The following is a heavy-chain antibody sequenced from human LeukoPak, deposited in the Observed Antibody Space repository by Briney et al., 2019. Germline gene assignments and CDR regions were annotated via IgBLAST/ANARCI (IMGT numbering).Heavy chain of an antibody. D-gene: IGHD2/OR15-2a*01. CDR1: GFTFSSYW. V-gene: IGHV3-74*01. CDR2: INSDGYSI. J-gene: IGHJ4*02. CDR3: ASYLATGYFDY. Sequence: PGGSLRLSCAASGFTFSSYWMHWVRQAPGKGLVWVSRINSDGYSISYADSVKGRFTISRDNAKNTLNLQMNSLRAEDTAVYYCASYLATGYFDYWGQGSLVTVSS.